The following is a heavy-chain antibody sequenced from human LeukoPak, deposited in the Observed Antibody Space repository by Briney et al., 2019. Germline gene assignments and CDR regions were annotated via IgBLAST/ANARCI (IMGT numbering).Heavy chain of an antibody. J-gene: IGHJ6*02. CDR3: ARGAGGSGTFRAYYYYGMDV. CDR1: GGSFRGYY. CDR2: LNHSGST. V-gene: IGHV4-34*01. D-gene: IGHD3-10*01. Sequence: SETLSLTCAVYGGSFRGYYWSWIRQPPGKGLEWIGELNHSGSTNYNPSLKSRVTISIDTSKNQVSLKLISVTAADAAVYYCARGAGGSGTFRAYYYYGMDVWGQGTTVTVSS.